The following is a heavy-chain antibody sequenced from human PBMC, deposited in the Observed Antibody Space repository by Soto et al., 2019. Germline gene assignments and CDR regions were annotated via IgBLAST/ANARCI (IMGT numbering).Heavy chain of an antibody. CDR1: GFTFSSYS. V-gene: IGHV3-21*01. CDR2: ISSSSSYI. D-gene: IGHD2-2*01. J-gene: IGHJ4*02. Sequence: GGSLRLSCAASGFTFSSYSMNWVRQAPGKGLEWVSSISSSSSYIYYADSVKGRLTISRENAKNSLYLQMNSLRAEDTAVYYCARERCSSTSCYFDYWGQGTLVTVSS. CDR3: ARERCSSTSCYFDY.